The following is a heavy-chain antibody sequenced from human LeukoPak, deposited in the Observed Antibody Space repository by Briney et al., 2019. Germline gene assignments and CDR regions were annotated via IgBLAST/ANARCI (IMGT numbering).Heavy chain of an antibody. CDR2: IYYSGST. CDR1: GGSISSYY. D-gene: IGHD6-13*01. Sequence: SETLSLTCTVSGGSISSYYWSWVRQPPGKGLEWVGYIYYSGSTNYNPSLKSRVTISVDTSKNQFSLKLSSVTAADTAVYYCARDRGIAAAGPSNWFDPWGQGTLVTVSS. V-gene: IGHV4-59*01. CDR3: ARDRGIAAAGPSNWFDP. J-gene: IGHJ5*02.